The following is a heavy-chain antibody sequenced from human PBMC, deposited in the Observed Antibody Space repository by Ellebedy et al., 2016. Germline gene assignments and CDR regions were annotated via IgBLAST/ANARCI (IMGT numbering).Heavy chain of an antibody. V-gene: IGHV4-34*01. CDR3: ASLNVDIVATILDY. Sequence: SETLSLTCAVYGGSFSGYCWSWIRQPPGKGLEWIGEINHSGSTNYNPSLKSRVTISVDTSKNQFSLKLSSVTAADTAVYYCASLNVDIVATILDYWGQGTLVTVSS. CDR2: INHSGST. D-gene: IGHD5-12*01. J-gene: IGHJ4*02. CDR1: GGSFSGYC.